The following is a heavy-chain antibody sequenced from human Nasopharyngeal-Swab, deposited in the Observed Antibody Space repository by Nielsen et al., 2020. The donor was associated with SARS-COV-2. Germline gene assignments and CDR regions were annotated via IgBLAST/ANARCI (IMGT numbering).Heavy chain of an antibody. Sequence: ASVKVSCKASGYTFTSYDINWVRQAPGHGLEWLGRTQLNNGKTVFAQKFQGRVTMTRNTSITTAYMRLSGLRSDDTAVYYCARMMAGYDGYLQNWGQGTLVTVSS. CDR3: ARMMAGYDGYLQN. V-gene: IGHV1-8*01. CDR1: GYTFTSYD. CDR2: TQLNNGKT. D-gene: IGHD2-2*03. J-gene: IGHJ1*01.